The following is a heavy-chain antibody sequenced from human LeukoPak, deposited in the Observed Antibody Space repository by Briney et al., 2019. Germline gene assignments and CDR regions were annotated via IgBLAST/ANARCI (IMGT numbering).Heavy chain of an antibody. J-gene: IGHJ5*02. CDR2: IYYSGST. D-gene: IGHD2-2*01. CDR3: ARGYCSSTSCYGSWFDP. Sequence: SETLSLTCTVSGVSISSYYWSWIRQPPGKGLEWIGYIYYSGSTNYNPSLKSRVTISVDTSKNQFSLKLSSVTAADTAVYYCARGYCSSTSCYGSWFDPWGQGTLVTVSS. V-gene: IGHV4-59*01. CDR1: GVSISSYY.